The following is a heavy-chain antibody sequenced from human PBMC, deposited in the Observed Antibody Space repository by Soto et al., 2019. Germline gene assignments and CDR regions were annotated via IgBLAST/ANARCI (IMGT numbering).Heavy chain of an antibody. D-gene: IGHD3-22*01. V-gene: IGHV4-59*01. J-gene: IGHJ4*02. CDR1: GGSISSYY. CDR2: IYYSGST. Sequence: SETLSLTCTVSGGSISSYYWSWIRTPPGKGLAWIGYIYYSGSTNYNPSLKSRVTISVDTSKNQFSLKLSSVTAADTAVYYCARSLYYYDSSGYYAYYFDYWGQGTLVT. CDR3: ARSLYYYDSSGYYAYYFDY.